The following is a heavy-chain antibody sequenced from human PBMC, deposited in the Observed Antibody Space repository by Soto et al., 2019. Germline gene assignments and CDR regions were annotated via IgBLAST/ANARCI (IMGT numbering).Heavy chain of an antibody. J-gene: IGHJ4*02. D-gene: IGHD6-6*01. CDR1: GGSIRNYY. Sequence: SETLSLTCTVSGGSIRNYYWSWIRHHPGKGLEWIGYIYDSGSANYNPSLKSRVIISIDTSKNHFAMRLSSVTAADTAVHYCARASSSSSAADYWGQGTLVTVSS. V-gene: IGHV4-59*12. CDR2: IYDSGSA. CDR3: ARASSSSSAADY.